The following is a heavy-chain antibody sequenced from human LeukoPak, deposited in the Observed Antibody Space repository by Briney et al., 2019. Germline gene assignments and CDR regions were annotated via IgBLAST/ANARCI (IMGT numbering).Heavy chain of an antibody. CDR2: ISGSGGST. D-gene: IGHD1-26*01. CDR3: AKLAGATNYYYMDV. V-gene: IGHV3-23*01. Sequence: GGSLRLSCAASGFTFNNYAMSWVRQAPGKGLEWVSGISGSGGSTHYADSVKGRFTISRDNSKNTLHLQMNSLRAEDTAVYYCAKLAGATNYYYMDVWGKGTTVTVSS. J-gene: IGHJ6*03. CDR1: GFTFNNYA.